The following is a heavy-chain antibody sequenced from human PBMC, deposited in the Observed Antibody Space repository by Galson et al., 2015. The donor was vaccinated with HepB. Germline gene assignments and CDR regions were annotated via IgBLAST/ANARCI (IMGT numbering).Heavy chain of an antibody. J-gene: IGHJ4*02. CDR2: INEDGSEK. CDR3: ARDRAYSAFDS. D-gene: IGHD4/OR15-4a*01. CDR1: ESSFRSSW. V-gene: IGHV3-7*03. Sequence: SLRLSCAASESSFRSSWMNWVRQAPGKGLEWVASINEDGSEKFRVDSVRGRFTISRDNAKNSLSLQMNSLRAEDTAVYYCARDRAYSAFDSWGQGTLVSVSS.